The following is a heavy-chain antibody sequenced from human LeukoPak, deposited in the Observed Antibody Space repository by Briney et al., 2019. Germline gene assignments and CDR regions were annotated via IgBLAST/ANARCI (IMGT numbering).Heavy chain of an antibody. Sequence: GGSLRLSCAASGFTFSSYDMSWVRQAPGKGLEWVANIKQDGSEKYYVDSVKGRFTISRDNAKNSLYLQMNSLRAEDTAVYYCARDGRTTNFDYWGQGTLVTVSS. V-gene: IGHV3-7*01. CDR1: GFTFSSYD. J-gene: IGHJ4*02. CDR2: IKQDGSEK. D-gene: IGHD1-1*01. CDR3: ARDGRTTNFDY.